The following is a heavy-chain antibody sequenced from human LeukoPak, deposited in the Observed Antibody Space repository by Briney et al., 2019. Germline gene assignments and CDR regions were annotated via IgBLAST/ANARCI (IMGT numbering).Heavy chain of an antibody. D-gene: IGHD6-6*01. V-gene: IGHV6-1*01. J-gene: IGHJ6*02. CDR2: TYYRSKWYN. CDR1: GDSVSINSAA. Sequence: SQTLSLTCAISGDSVSINSAAWNWTRQSPSRGLEWLGRTYYRSKWYNDYAVSVKSRITINPDTSKNQFSLQLNSVTPEDTAVYYCARDDFSYSSSSAPGYYYSMDVWGQGTTVTVSS. CDR3: ARDDFSYSSSSAPGYYYSMDV.